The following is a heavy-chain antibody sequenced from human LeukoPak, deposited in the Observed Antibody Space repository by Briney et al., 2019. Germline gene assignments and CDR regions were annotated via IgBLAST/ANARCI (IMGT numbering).Heavy chain of an antibody. D-gene: IGHD3-3*01. CDR2: IHYSGST. V-gene: IGHV4-59*01. Sequence: PSETLSLTCTVSGGSISSYYWSWIRQPPGKGLEWIGYIHYSGSTNYNPSLKSRVTISVDTSKNQFSLKLSSVTAADTAVYYCASIGAYYGMDVWGQGTTVTVSS. CDR3: ASIGAYYGMDV. CDR1: GGSISSYY. J-gene: IGHJ6*02.